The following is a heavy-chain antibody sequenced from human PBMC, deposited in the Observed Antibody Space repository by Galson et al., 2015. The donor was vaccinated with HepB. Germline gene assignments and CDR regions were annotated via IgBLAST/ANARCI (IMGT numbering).Heavy chain of an antibody. Sequence: CAISGDSVSSNSAAWNWIRQSPSRGLEWLGRTYYRSKWYNDYAVSVKSRITINPDTSKNQFSLQLNSVTPEDTAVYYCARSVKEDYGDYLFDYWGQGTLVTVSS. D-gene: IGHD4-17*01. CDR2: TYYRSKWYN. V-gene: IGHV6-1*01. CDR1: GDSVSSNSAA. J-gene: IGHJ4*02. CDR3: ARSVKEDYGDYLFDY.